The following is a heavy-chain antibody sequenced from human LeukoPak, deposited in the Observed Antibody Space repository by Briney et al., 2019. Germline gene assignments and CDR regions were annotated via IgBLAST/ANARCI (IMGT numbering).Heavy chain of an antibody. CDR3: ARQRAIGSSFGP. J-gene: IGHJ5*02. CDR1: GGXISSYY. Sequence: SETLSLTCTVSGGXISSYYCSWIRQPPGKGPEWIGNIYYTGNPNYNPSLKSRVTMSVDTSKNQFSLKLSSVTAADTAFYYCARQRAIGSSFGPWGQGTLVTVSS. V-gene: IGHV4-59*08. CDR2: IYYTGNP. D-gene: IGHD6-13*01.